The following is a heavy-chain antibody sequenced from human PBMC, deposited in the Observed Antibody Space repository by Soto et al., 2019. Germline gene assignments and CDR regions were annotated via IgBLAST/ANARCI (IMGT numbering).Heavy chain of an antibody. V-gene: IGHV4-39*01. Sequence: PSETLSLTCDVSGVSIHNSHSFWGWIRQPPGKGLEFIGSMYYSGGANYNPSLKSRVTISLDTSKNQFSLTVNSVTAADTAIYYCGRVVEGATRHTDFDSWGQGTLVTVSS. D-gene: IGHD2-15*01. CDR3: GRVVEGATRHTDFDS. CDR2: MYYSGGA. J-gene: IGHJ5*01. CDR1: GVSIHNSHSF.